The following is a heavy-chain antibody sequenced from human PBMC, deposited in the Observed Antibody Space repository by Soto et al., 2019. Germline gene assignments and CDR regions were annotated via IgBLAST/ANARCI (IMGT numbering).Heavy chain of an antibody. Sequence: QVQLVESGGGVVQPGTSLRLSCAASGFIFRNNGMHWVRQAPGKGLEWVAVIWTDGGGQFYVDSAKGRFTISRDNFRNTLFLEMNSLRAEDTAVYYCARDFGFNYLAFDFWGQGTLVTVSS. CDR1: GFIFRNNG. CDR2: IWTDGGGQ. V-gene: IGHV3-33*02. CDR3: ARDFGFNYLAFDF. D-gene: IGHD3-10*01. J-gene: IGHJ4*02.